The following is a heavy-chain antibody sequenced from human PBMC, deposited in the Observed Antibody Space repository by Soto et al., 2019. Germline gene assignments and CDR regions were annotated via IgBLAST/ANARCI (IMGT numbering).Heavy chain of an antibody. V-gene: IGHV3-23*01. J-gene: IGHJ4*02. CDR2: ISGSDGRT. D-gene: IGHD5-12*01. CDR1: GFTFNSYA. CDR3: AKDQSERYNRYDAGGY. Sequence: EVQMLESGGGLVQPGGSLRLSCAASGFTFNSYAMNWARQAPGKGLEWVAAISGSDGRTYYTDAVKGRFTVTRENSKNTLNLQMNSPRAEDTAVYYCAKDQSERYNRYDAGGYWGQGTLVTVSS.